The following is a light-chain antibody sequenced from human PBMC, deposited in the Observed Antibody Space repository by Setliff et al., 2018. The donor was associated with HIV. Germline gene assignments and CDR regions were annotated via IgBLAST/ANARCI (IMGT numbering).Light chain of an antibody. CDR2: DVT. CDR3: CSYVTGSTYV. J-gene: IGLJ1*01. CDR1: NSDVGGYNY. V-gene: IGLV2-23*02. Sequence: QSALAQPASASGPPGQSITISCTGTNSDVGGYNYVSWYQQYPGKAPKFIIYDVTKRPSGVSDRFSGSKSGNTASLTISGLQAEDEADYFCCSYVTGSTYVFGTGTKVTVL.